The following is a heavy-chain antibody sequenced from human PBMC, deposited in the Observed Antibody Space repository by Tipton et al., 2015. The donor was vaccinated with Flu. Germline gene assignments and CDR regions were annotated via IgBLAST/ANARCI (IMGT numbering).Heavy chain of an antibody. CDR2: IYSGGSK. J-gene: IGHJ6*02. CDR3: ARSGYGAGSHAYYGLDV. V-gene: IGHV3-66*01. D-gene: IGHD3-10*01. CDR1: GVTVASTY. Sequence: AVSGVTVASTYITWVRQAPGKGLEWVSVIYSGGSKYYVDSVKGRFTISRDNSKNSVDLQMSNLRIEDTAVYYCARSGYGAGSHAYYGLDVWGQGTTVAVS.